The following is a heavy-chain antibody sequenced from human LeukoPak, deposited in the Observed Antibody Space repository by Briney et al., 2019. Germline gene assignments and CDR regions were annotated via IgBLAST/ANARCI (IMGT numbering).Heavy chain of an antibody. CDR1: GFTFSRYW. Sequence: GGSLRLFCAASGFTFSRYWMSWVRQAPGKGLEGGANIKQEGSEKYYVDSVKGRFTISRDNAKNSLYLQMNSLRAEDTAVYYCARDIGYRYSSGWYPSDYWGQGTLVTVSS. CDR2: IKQEGSEK. D-gene: IGHD6-19*01. CDR3: ARDIGYRYSSGWYPSDY. J-gene: IGHJ4*02. V-gene: IGHV3-7*01.